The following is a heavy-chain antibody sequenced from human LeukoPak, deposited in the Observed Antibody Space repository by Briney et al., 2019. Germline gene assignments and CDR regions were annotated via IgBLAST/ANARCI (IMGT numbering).Heavy chain of an antibody. D-gene: IGHD1/OR15-1a*01. V-gene: IGHV1-2*02. CDR1: GYTFTGYY. CDR3: AREVLTGTHPYYFDY. CDR2: INPNSGGT. Sequence: GASVKVSCKASGYTFTGYYMHWVRQAPGQGLEWMGWINPNSGGTNYAQKFQGRVTMTRDTSISTAYMELSRLRSDDTAVYYCAREVLTGTHPYYFDYWGQGTLVTVSS. J-gene: IGHJ4*02.